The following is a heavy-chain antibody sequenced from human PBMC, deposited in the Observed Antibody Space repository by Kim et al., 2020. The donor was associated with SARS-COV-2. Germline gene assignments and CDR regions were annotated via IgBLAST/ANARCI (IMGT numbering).Heavy chain of an antibody. CDR1: GGTFSSYA. V-gene: IGHV1-69*04. Sequence: SVKVSCKASGGTFSSYAISWVRQAPGQGLEWMGRIIPILGIANYAQKFQGRVTITADKSTSTAYMELSSLRSEDTAVYYCARVWATAGGFDYWGQGTLVTVSS. D-gene: IGHD5-12*01. CDR3: ARVWATAGGFDY. CDR2: IIPILGIA. J-gene: IGHJ4*02.